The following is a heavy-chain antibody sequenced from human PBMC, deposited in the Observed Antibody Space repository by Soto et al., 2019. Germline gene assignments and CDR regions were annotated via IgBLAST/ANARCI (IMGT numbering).Heavy chain of an antibody. D-gene: IGHD5-12*01. V-gene: IGHV4-59*01. J-gene: IGHJ4*02. CDR3: ARDPGGYDFDY. Sequence: PSETLSLTCTVSGGSISSYYWSWIRQPPGKGLEWIGYIYYSGSTNYNPSLKSRVTISVDTSKNQFSLKLSSVTAADTAVYYCARDPGGYDFDYWGQGTLVTVSS. CDR1: GGSISSYY. CDR2: IYYSGST.